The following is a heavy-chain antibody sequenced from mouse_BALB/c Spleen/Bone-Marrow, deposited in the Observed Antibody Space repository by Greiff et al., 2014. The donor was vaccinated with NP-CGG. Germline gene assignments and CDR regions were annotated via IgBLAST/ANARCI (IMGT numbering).Heavy chain of an antibody. CDR3: AAYYYDSRHCAY. CDR2: IDPANGNT. V-gene: IGHV14-3*02. Sequence: EVQLQQSGAELVKPGASVKLSCTASGFNIKDTYMHWVKKRPEQGLEWIGRIDPANGNTKYDLKFQGKATITADTTSSTAYMQLSSLTSEDSDVYYCAAYYYDSRHCAYWGQGSIITVS. CDR1: GFNIKDTY. D-gene: IGHD1-1*01. J-gene: IGHJ2*01.